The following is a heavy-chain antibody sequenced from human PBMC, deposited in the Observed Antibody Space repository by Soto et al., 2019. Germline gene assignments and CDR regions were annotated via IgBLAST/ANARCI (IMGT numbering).Heavy chain of an antibody. CDR1: GFTFSTYA. CDR2: ISSASTYI. Sequence: GSLRLSCAASGFTFSTYAMNWVRQAPGKGLEWVSSISSASTYIYYADSVKGRFTISRDNAKNSLFLQMNSLRAEDTAVYYCAREYTTSGNPFDYWGQGTQVTVSS. J-gene: IGHJ4*02. D-gene: IGHD3-10*01. CDR3: AREYTTSGNPFDY. V-gene: IGHV3-21*01.